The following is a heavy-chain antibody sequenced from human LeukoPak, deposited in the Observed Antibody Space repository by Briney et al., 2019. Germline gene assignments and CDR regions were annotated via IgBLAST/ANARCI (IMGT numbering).Heavy chain of an antibody. Sequence: PGGSLRLSCAASGFTFSSYAMSWVRQAPGKGLEWVSAISGSGGSTYYVDSVKGRFTISRDNSKNTLYLQMNSLRAEDTAVYYCAKVDVVVTAISGFDYWGQGTLVTVSS. V-gene: IGHV3-23*01. CDR1: GFTFSSYA. J-gene: IGHJ4*02. CDR3: AKVDVVVTAISGFDY. D-gene: IGHD2-21*02. CDR2: ISGSGGST.